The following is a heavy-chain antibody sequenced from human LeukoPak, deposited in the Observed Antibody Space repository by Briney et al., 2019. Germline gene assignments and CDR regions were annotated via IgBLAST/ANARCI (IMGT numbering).Heavy chain of an antibody. Sequence: GGSLRLSCAASGFTFSTYWMSWVRQAPGKGLEWVTNIKQDGCEKYYVDSVKGRFTISKDNAKNSLYLQMNSLRAEDTAVYCCARPAGWGSLDFWGQGTLVTVSS. D-gene: IGHD7-27*01. CDR3: ARPAGWGSLDF. CDR2: IKQDGCEK. J-gene: IGHJ4*02. CDR1: GFTFSTYW. V-gene: IGHV3-7*01.